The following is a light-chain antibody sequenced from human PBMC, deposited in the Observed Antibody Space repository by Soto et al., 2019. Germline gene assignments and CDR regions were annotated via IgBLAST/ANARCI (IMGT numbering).Light chain of an antibody. CDR2: DVS. J-gene: IGLJ1*01. CDR3: SSYTSISTLHYV. CDR1: SSDVGGYNY. Sequence: QSALTQPASVSGSPGQSITISCTGTSSDVGGYNYVSWYQQHPGKAPKLMIYDVSNRPSGVSNRFSGSKSGNTASLTISGLQAEDEADYYCSSYTSISTLHYVFGTGTKVTVL. V-gene: IGLV2-14*01.